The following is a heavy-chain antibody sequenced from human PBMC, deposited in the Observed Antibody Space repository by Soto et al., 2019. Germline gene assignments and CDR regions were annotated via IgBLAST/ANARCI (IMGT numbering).Heavy chain of an antibody. CDR3: AREGGSGSYPPAYYYYGMDV. D-gene: IGHD3-10*01. J-gene: IGHJ6*02. Sequence: EVQLVESGGGLVKPGGSLRLSCAASGFTFSSYSMNWVRQAPGKGLEWVSSISSSSSYIYYADSVKGRFTISRDNAKNSRYLQMNSLRAEDTAVYYCAREGGSGSYPPAYYYYGMDVWGQGPTVTVSS. CDR2: ISSSSSYI. CDR1: GFTFSSYS. V-gene: IGHV3-21*01.